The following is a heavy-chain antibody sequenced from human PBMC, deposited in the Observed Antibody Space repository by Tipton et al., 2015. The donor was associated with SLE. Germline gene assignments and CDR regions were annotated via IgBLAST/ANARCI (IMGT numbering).Heavy chain of an antibody. CDR2: ISGSGGST. D-gene: IGHD6-19*01. Sequence: SLRLSCAASGFTFSSYAMSWVRQAPGKGLEWVSAISGSGGSTYYADSVKGRLTISRDNSKNTLYLQMYSLRAEDTAVYYCAKDRGSGPDAFDIWGQGTMVTVSS. CDR3: AKDRGSGPDAFDI. V-gene: IGHV3-23*01. J-gene: IGHJ3*02. CDR1: GFTFSSYA.